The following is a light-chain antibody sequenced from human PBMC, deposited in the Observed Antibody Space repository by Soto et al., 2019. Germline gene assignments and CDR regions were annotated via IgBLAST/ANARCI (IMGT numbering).Light chain of an antibody. J-gene: IGKJ2*01. Sequence: EIVMTQSPATLSVSPGERATLSCRASQSVSSNLAWYQQKPGQAPRLLIYGASTRATGIPARFSGSGSGTEFTLTICSLQSEDFAVYCCQQYNNWPLYTFGQGTKLEIK. CDR2: GAS. V-gene: IGKV3-15*01. CDR3: QQYNNWPLYT. CDR1: QSVSSN.